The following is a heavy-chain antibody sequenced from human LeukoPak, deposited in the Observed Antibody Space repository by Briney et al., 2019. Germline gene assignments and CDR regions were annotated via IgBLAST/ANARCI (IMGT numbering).Heavy chain of an antibody. V-gene: IGHV3-23*01. J-gene: IGHJ3*02. D-gene: IGHD2-2*02. Sequence: GGSLRLSCAASGFTFSSYAMSWVRQAPGKGLEWVSAISGSGGSTYYADSVKGRFTISRDNSKNTLYLHMNSLRAEDTAVYYCAKDSWYCSSTSCYSLNAFDIWGQGTMVTVSS. CDR2: ISGSGGST. CDR3: AKDSWYCSSTSCYSLNAFDI. CDR1: GFTFSSYA.